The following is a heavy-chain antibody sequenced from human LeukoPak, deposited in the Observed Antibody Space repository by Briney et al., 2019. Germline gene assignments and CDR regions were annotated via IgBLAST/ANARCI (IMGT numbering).Heavy chain of an antibody. CDR2: ISAYNGNT. Sequence: ASVKVSCKASGYTFTSYGISWVRQAPGQGLEWMGWISAYNGNTNYAQKLQGRVTMTTDTSTSTAYMELSSLRSDDTAVYYCARARTEIVAYSSSSRYYYYYYMDVWGKGTTVTVSS. CDR3: ARARTEIVAYSSSSRYYYYYYMDV. CDR1: GYTFTSYG. V-gene: IGHV1-18*01. J-gene: IGHJ6*03. D-gene: IGHD6-6*01.